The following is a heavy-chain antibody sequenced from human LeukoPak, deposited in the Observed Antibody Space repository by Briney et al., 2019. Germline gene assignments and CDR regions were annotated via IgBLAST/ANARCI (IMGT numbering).Heavy chain of an antibody. V-gene: IGHV3-21*01. J-gene: IGHJ5*02. CDR2: INNNGGST. Sequence: GGSLRLSCAASGFTFSNYAMSWVRQAPGKGLEWVSSINNNGGSTFYADSVKGRFTISRDNAKNSLYLQMNSLRAEDTAVYYCARDGGAYYNHWGQGTLVTVSS. CDR3: ARDGGAYYNH. CDR1: GFTFSNYA. D-gene: IGHD3-10*01.